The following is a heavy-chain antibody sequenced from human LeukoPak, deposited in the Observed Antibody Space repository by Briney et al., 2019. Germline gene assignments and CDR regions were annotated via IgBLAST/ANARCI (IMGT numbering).Heavy chain of an antibody. D-gene: IGHD2-2*02. CDR3: ARVLSVPLLPHCSSTSCYRWFDP. CDR1: GYTFTIYG. V-gene: IGHV1-18*01. J-gene: IGHJ5*02. CDR2: ISAYNGNT. Sequence: ASVKVSCKASGYTFTIYGISWVRQAPGQGLEWMGWISAYNGNTNYAQKLQGRVTMTTDTSTSTAYMELRSLRSDDTAVYYCARVLSVPLLPHCSSTSCYRWFDPWGQGTLVTVSS.